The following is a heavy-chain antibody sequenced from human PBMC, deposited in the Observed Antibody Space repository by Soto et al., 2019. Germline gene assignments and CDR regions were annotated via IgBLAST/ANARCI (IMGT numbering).Heavy chain of an antibody. Sequence: QVQLVESGGAVVQPGTSLRLSCAASGFTFSTSAMHWVRQAPGKGLEWVAFLLHDRSDIFYADSVKGRFTVSRDNSKNTLYIQVNRLRAEDTAVYYCARGGDYYDGRGGECGMDVWGQGTTVTVSS. D-gene: IGHD3-22*01. CDR3: ARGGDYYDGRGGECGMDV. CDR1: GFTFSTSA. CDR2: LLHDRSDI. V-gene: IGHV3-33*05. J-gene: IGHJ6*02.